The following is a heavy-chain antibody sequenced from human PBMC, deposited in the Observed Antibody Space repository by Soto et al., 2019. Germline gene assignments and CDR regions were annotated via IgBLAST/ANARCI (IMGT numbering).Heavy chain of an antibody. V-gene: IGHV1-69*01. D-gene: IGHD3-10*01. CDR1: GVTFSRYL. CDR3: ATGSGTYFNLFYFAY. J-gene: IGHJ4*02. Sequence: QVQLVQSGAEVKKPGSSVKVSCKTSGVTFSRYLISWVRQAPGQGPEWMGGLIPIMGPPNYAQRFQGRVTITADESTSTAYMELTSLRSDDTAVYFYATGSGTYFNLFYFAYWGQGTLVTVTS. CDR2: LIPIMGPP.